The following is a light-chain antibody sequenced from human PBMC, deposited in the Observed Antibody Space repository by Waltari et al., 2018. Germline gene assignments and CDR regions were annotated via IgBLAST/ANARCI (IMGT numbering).Light chain of an antibody. V-gene: IGKV1-39*01. CDR3: QHNYGTPWT. J-gene: IGKJ1*01. CDR2: KPS. Sequence: DIQMTQSPSSLSASVGDRVTITCRASENVNNYLNWYQQNPGKAPQLLIYKPSTLQSGVPSRFSGSGSGTDYTFTISSLQSEDVATYYCQHNYGTPWTFGQGTKVEIK. CDR1: ENVNNY.